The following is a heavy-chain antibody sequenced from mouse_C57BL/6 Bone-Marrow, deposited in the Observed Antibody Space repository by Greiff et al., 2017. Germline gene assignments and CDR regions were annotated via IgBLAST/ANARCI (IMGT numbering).Heavy chain of an antibody. V-gene: IGHV1-50*01. CDR3: ARGTVGMDY. CDR1: GYTFTSYW. D-gene: IGHD3-3*01. Sequence: VQLQQPGAELVKPGASVKLSCKASGYTFTSYWMQWVKQRPGQGLEWIGEIDPSDSYTNYNQKFKGKATLTVDTSSSTAYMQLSSLTSEDSAVYYCARGTVGMDYWGQGTSVTVSS. J-gene: IGHJ4*01. CDR2: IDPSDSYT.